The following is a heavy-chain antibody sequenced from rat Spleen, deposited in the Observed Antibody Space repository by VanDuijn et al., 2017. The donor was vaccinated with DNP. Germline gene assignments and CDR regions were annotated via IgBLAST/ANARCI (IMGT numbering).Heavy chain of an antibody. V-gene: IGHV5-29*01. CDR3: AGRPPPTRGPFDY. CDR1: GFTFSNYG. J-gene: IGHJ2*01. CDR2: ISYDGSDT. D-gene: IGHD1-4*01. Sequence: EVKLVESGGGLVQPGRSLKLSCAASGFTFSNYGMAWVRQAPTKGLEWVATISYDGSDTYYRDSVKGRFTISRDNAKSTLYLQMDSLRSEDTAAYYCAGRPPPTRGPFDYWGQGVTVTVSS.